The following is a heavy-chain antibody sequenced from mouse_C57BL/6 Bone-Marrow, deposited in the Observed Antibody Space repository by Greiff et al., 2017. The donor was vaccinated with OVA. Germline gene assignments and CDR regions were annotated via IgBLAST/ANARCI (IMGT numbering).Heavy chain of an antibody. V-gene: IGHV1-26*01. CDR3: ARSAAVVAHYYAMDY. J-gene: IGHJ4*01. D-gene: IGHD1-1*01. CDR1: GYTFTDYY. Sequence: EVQLQQSGPELVKPGASVKISCKASGYTFTDYYMNWVKQSHGKSLEWIGDINPNNGGTSYNHKFKGKATLTVDKSSSTAYMELRSLTSEDSAVYYCARSAAVVAHYYAMDYWGQGTSVTVSS. CDR2: INPNNGGT.